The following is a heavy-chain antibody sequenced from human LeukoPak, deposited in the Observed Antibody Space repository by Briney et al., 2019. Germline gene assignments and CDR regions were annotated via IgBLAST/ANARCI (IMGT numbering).Heavy chain of an antibody. V-gene: IGHV1-18*01. Sequence: ASVKVSCKASGYTFTNYNITWVRQAPGQGLEWLGWISAYNGKTNYAQKFQGRVTMTTEKSTTTAYMEPTSLRFDDTAVYYCAKDDEEFGELSWFDPWGQGTLVTVSS. CDR3: AKDDEEFGELSWFDP. D-gene: IGHD3-10*01. CDR2: ISAYNGKT. J-gene: IGHJ5*02. CDR1: GYTFTNYN.